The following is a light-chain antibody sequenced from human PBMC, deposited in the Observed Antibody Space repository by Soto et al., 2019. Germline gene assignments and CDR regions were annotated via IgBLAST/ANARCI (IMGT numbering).Light chain of an antibody. CDR1: SSDVGSYNL. Sequence: QSALTQPASVSGSPGQSITISCTGTSSDVGSYNLFSWYQQHPGKAPKLMIYEGSKRPSGVSNRFSGSKSGNTASLTISGLPAEDEDDYYCCSDAGSNTLVFGTGTKLTVL. CDR2: EGS. V-gene: IGLV2-23*01. CDR3: CSDAGSNTLV. J-gene: IGLJ1*01.